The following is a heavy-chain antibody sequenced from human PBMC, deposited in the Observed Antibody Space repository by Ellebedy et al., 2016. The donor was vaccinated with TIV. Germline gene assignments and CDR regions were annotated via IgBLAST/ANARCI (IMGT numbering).Heavy chain of an antibody. CDR1: GYTCTSYD. Sequence: ASVKVSXXASGYTCTSYDINWVRQATGQGLEWMGWMNPNSGNTGYAQKFQGRVTMTRNTSISTAYMELSSLRSEDTAVYYCARDTKGGGGTRLNDYWGQGSLVTVSS. V-gene: IGHV1-8*01. CDR3: ARDTKGGGGTRLNDY. CDR2: MNPNSGNT. D-gene: IGHD1-26*01. J-gene: IGHJ4*02.